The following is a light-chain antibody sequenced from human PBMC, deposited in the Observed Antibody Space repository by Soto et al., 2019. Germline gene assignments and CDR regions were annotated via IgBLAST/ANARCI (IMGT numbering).Light chain of an antibody. CDR3: QQSYST. V-gene: IGKV1-39*01. CDR2: AAS. CDR1: EDIRND. J-gene: IGKJ3*01. Sequence: IQMTQSPSSLSASVGDTVSITCRASEDIRNDLGWFQQKPGKAPKLLIYAASSLQSGVPSRFSGSGSGTDFTLTISSLQPEDFATYYCQQSYSTFGPGTKVDIK.